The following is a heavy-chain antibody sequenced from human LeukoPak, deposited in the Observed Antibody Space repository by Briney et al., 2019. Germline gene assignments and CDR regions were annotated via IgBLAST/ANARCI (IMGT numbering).Heavy chain of an antibody. V-gene: IGHV3-23*01. J-gene: IGHJ4*02. D-gene: IGHD6-19*01. Sequence: GGSLRLSCEASGFTFGSYAMYWVRQAPGKGLEWVAGIFGSGGSAHYADSAKGRFTISRDDSKNTVYLQINSLRAEDTAVYYCGKTTTGYSSGQKPAWPVDYWGQGTLVTVSS. CDR1: GFTFGSYA. CDR2: IFGSGGSA. CDR3: GKTTTGYSSGQKPAWPVDY.